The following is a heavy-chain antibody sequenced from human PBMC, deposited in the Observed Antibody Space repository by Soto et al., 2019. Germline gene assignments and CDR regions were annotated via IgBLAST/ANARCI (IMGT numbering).Heavy chain of an antibody. CDR1: GGSISSYD. D-gene: IGHD3-16*02. V-gene: IGHV4-59*01. CDR2: IYYSGST. CDR3: ARGSLGELSLSHWFDP. J-gene: IGHJ5*02. Sequence: SETLCLTSTVSGGSISSYDGSWIRQPPGKGLEWIGYIYYSGSTNYNPSLKSRVTISVDTSKNQFSLKLSSVTAADTAVYYCARGSLGELSLSHWFDPWGQGTLVTVSS.